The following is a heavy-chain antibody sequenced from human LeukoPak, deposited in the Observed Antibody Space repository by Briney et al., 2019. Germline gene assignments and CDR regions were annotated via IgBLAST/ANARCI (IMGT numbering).Heavy chain of an antibody. CDR3: ARTRGPVAGYYYFDY. CDR1: GYTFTGYY. D-gene: IGHD6-19*01. J-gene: IGHJ4*02. Sequence: ASVTVSCKASGYTFTGYYMHWVRQAPGQGLEWMGRINPNSGGTNYAQKFQGRVTMTRDTSISTAYMELSRLRSDDTAVYYCARTRGPVAGYYYFDYWGQGTLVTVSS. V-gene: IGHV1-2*06. CDR2: INPNSGGT.